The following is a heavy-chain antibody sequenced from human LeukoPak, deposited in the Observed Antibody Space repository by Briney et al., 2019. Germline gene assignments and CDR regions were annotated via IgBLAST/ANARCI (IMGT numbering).Heavy chain of an antibody. CDR3: ASGDYDSSGYPIREYFQH. CDR1: GGTFISYA. J-gene: IGHJ1*01. Sequence: GASVKVSCKASGGTFISYAISWVRQAPGQGLEWMGGIIPIFGTANYAQKFQGRVTITADESTSTAYMELSSLRSEDTAVYYCASGDYDSSGYPIREYFQHWGQGTLVTVSS. D-gene: IGHD3-22*01. CDR2: IIPIFGTA. V-gene: IGHV1-69*13.